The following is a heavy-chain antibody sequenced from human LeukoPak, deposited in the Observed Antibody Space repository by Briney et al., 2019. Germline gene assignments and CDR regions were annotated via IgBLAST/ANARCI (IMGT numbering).Heavy chain of an antibody. CDR1: GFTFIDYD. V-gene: IGHV3-13*01. CDR3: ARGGIQVSGIDEFDY. Sequence: PGGSLRLSCAASGFTFIDYDMHWVRQVIGKGLEWVSAIGIRGDTHYSGSVKGRFTISRENAESSLYLQMNSVRAEDTAVYYCARGGIQVSGIDEFDYWGQGTLVTASS. D-gene: IGHD6-19*01. CDR2: IGIRGDT. J-gene: IGHJ4*02.